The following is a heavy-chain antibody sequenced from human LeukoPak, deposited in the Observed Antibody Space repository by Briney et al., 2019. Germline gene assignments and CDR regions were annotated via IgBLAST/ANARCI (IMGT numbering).Heavy chain of an antibody. CDR1: GFSINSYE. CDR3: ARTGDGYNSVFALGLDP. Sequence: GGSLRLSCAASGFSINSYEMNWVRQAPGKGLEWVSYISNSGSTMYYADSVKGRFTISRDNAKNLMSLQMSSLRVEDTAVYYCARTGDGYNSVFALGLDPWGQGTLVTVSS. J-gene: IGHJ5*02. D-gene: IGHD5-24*01. V-gene: IGHV3-48*03. CDR2: ISNSGSTM.